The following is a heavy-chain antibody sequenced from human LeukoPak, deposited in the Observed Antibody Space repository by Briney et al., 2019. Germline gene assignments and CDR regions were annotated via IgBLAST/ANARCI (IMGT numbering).Heavy chain of an antibody. D-gene: IGHD3-9*01. J-gene: IGHJ4*01. V-gene: IGHV3-23*01. CDR1: GFIFSNYA. CDR2: IGGRDGGT. CDR3: AKWGDYDILTGYYDSDY. Sequence: GGSLRLSCAASGFIFSNYAMNWVRQAPGKGREWVSAIGGRDGGTYYADSVKGRFTVSRDDPKNTLYLQMNTQRVEDTAVYYCAKWGDYDILTGYYDSDYWGRGTLVTVSS.